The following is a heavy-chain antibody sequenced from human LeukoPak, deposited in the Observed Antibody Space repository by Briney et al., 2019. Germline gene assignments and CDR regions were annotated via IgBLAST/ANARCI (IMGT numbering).Heavy chain of an antibody. J-gene: IGHJ4*02. Sequence: GRSLRFPCAASGFTFRSYAMHWVRQAPGKGLEWVAGISYDGTNKYYADSVKGRFTISRDNSKNTLYLQMNSLRTDDTAVYYCARESPACGEDCYFDYWGQGTLVTVSS. CDR3: ARESPACGEDCYFDY. CDR2: ISYDGTNK. V-gene: IGHV3-30-3*01. D-gene: IGHD2-21*02. CDR1: GFTFRSYA.